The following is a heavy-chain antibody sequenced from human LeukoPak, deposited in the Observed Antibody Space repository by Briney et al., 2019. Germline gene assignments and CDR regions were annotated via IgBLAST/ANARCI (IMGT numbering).Heavy chain of an antibody. CDR2: ISNSDTTT. V-gene: IGHV3-48*04. J-gene: IGHJ6*03. CDR3: ARAPYVYGGNSMHFYYMDV. Sequence: GGSLRLSCAASGFMFSSSWMSWVRQAPGKGLEWLSYISNSDTTTYYADSVRGRFAVSRDNAKNSLYLQMNSLRAEDTAVYYCARAPYVYGGNSMHFYYMDVWGKGTTVTVSS. CDR1: GFMFSSSW. D-gene: IGHD4-23*01.